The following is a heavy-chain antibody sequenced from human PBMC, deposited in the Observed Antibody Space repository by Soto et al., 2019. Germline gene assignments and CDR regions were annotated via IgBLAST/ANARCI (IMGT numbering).Heavy chain of an antibody. CDR1: GFTFSSYA. J-gene: IGHJ4*02. D-gene: IGHD3-10*01. Sequence: EVQLLESGGGLVQPGGSLRLSCAASGFTFSSYAMSWVRQAPGKGLEWVSAIIGSGGSTYYADYVKGRFTISRDNSKNTLYLQMNSLRAEDTAVYYCAKWGRVVRGVGFDYWGQGTLVTVSS. CDR3: AKWGRVVRGVGFDY. V-gene: IGHV3-23*01. CDR2: IIGSGGST.